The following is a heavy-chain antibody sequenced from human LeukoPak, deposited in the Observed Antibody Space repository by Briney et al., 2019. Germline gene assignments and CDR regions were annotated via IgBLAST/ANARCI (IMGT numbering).Heavy chain of an antibody. V-gene: IGHV4-4*02. D-gene: IGHD3-10*01. J-gene: IGHJ4*02. CDR2: TYHSGST. CDR1: GGYISSSNW. Sequence: SETLSLTCAVSGGYISSSNWLIWVRQPPLKCLEWIGETYHSGSTNYNPSLKSRVTISVDKSKNQFSLKLSSVTAADTAVYYCASGGTMVRGVIRPYYFDYWGQGTLVTVSS. CDR3: ASGGTMVRGVIRPYYFDY.